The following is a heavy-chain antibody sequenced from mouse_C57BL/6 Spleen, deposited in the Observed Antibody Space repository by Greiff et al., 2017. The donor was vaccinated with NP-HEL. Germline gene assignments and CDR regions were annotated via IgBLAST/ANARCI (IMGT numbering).Heavy chain of an antibody. CDR3: ARDRVYYYDWYFDV. J-gene: IGHJ1*03. Sequence: EVKLVESGPGLVKPSQSLSLTCSVTGYSITSGYYWNWIRQFPGNKLEWMGYISYDGSNNYNPSLKNRISITRDTSKNQFFLKLNSVTTEDTATYYCARDRVYYYDWYFDVWGTGTTVTVSS. V-gene: IGHV3-6*01. CDR2: ISYDGSN. D-gene: IGHD1-1*01. CDR1: GYSITSGYY.